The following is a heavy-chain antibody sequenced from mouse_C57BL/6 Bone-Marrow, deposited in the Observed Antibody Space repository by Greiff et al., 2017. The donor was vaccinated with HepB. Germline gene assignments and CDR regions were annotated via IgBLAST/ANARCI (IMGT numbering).Heavy chain of an antibody. V-gene: IGHV1-22*01. CDR1: GYTFTDYN. CDR2: INPNNGGT. Sequence: VQLKESGPELVKPGASVKMSCKASGYTFTDYNMHWVKQSHGKSLEWIGYINPNNGGTSYNQKFKGKATLTVDKSSSTAYLQLKSLTSEDSAVYYCARSNYGYDEGNYYAMDYWGQGTSVTVSS. J-gene: IGHJ4*01. D-gene: IGHD2-2*01. CDR3: ARSNYGYDEGNYYAMDY.